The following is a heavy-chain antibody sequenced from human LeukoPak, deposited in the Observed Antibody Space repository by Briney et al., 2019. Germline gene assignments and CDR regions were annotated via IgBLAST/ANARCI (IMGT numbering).Heavy chain of an antibody. CDR1: GYNFASYW. J-gene: IGHJ3*02. CDR2: IYPDDSDT. V-gene: IGHV5-51*01. Sequence: GESLKISCRGSGYNFASYWIGWVRPMPGKGLEWVGIIYPDDSDTAYGPSYEGQVTMSADRSIGIAYLQWSSLKASDTATYYCARGGDWDAAFDIWGPGTLVTVSS. CDR3: ARGGDWDAAFDI. D-gene: IGHD2-21*02.